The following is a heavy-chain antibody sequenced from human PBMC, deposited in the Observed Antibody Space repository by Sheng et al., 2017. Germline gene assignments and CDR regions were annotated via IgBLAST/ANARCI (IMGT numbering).Heavy chain of an antibody. CDR2: IYHSGST. Sequence: QVQLQESGPGLVKPSETLSLTCTVSGYSISSGYYWGWIRQPPGKGLEWIGSIYHSGSTYYNPSLKSRVTISVDTSKNQFSLKLSSVTAADTAVYYCARIFVDNWFDPVGPGNPGHRLL. V-gene: IGHV4-38-2*02. CDR1: GYSISSGYY. CDR3: ARIFVDNWFDP. D-gene: IGHD3-3*01. J-gene: IGHJ5*02.